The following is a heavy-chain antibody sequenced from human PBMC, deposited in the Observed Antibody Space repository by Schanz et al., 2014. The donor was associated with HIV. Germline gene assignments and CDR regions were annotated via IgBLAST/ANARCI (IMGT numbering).Heavy chain of an antibody. CDR2: IWYDGSNK. CDR3: AKDFTASKGGFDY. D-gene: IGHD1-26*01. J-gene: IGHJ4*02. V-gene: IGHV3-30*18. CDR1: GFTFSSYG. Sequence: QVQLVESGGGVVQPGRSLRLSCAVSGFTFSSYGMHWVRQAPGKGLEWVAVIWYDGSNKYYADSVKGRFTISRDNSKNTLFLHMSNLRGDDTALYYCAKDFTASKGGFDYWGQGTLVIVSS.